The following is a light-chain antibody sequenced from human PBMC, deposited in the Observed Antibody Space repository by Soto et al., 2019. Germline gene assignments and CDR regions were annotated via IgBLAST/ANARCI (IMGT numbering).Light chain of an antibody. CDR3: RQHEAPWWT. CDR1: QSVPANY. V-gene: IGKV3-20*01. CDR2: GAS. Sequence: EIVLTQSPGTLSLSPGERVTLSCRASQSVPANYLAWYQQKPGQAPRLLIYGASSRATGIPDRFSGSGSGANFILTVSRLGAEEFAVYYCRQHEAPWWTFGPGARVEIK. J-gene: IGKJ1*01.